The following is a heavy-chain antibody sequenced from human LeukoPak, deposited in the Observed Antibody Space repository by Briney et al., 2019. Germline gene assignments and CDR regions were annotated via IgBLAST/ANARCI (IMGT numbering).Heavy chain of an antibody. D-gene: IGHD3-16*01. CDR3: AKDSSQGGDYFDY. J-gene: IGHJ4*02. CDR2: INGSGVIT. V-gene: IGHV3-23*01. Sequence: GGSLRLSCAASGITLSSYAMCWVRQAPGEGLEWVSAINGSGVITYYTDSVKGRFTISRDNSKNTVYLQMNSLRAEDTAIYYCAKDSSQGGDYFDYWGQGTLVTVSS. CDR1: GITLSSYA.